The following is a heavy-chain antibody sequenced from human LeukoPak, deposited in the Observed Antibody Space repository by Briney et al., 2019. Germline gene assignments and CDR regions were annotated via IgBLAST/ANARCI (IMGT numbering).Heavy chain of an antibody. Sequence: GGSLRLSCAASGFTFNTYWMHWVRQSPGKGLVWVSRIISDGSSTTYADSVKGRFTISRDNAKNTVYLQMNSLRDEDTAVYYCTKGGTVGFDSWGQGTVVTVSS. CDR3: TKGGTVGFDS. CDR2: IISDGSST. V-gene: IGHV3-74*01. D-gene: IGHD1-1*01. J-gene: IGHJ4*02. CDR1: GFTFNTYW.